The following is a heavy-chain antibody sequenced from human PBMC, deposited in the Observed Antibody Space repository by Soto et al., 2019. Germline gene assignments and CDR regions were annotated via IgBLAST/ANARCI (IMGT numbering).Heavy chain of an antibody. Sequence: GGSLRLSCAASGFTCSSYAMSWVCQAPGKGLEWVSAISGSGGSTYYADSVKGRFTISRDNSKNTLYLQMNSLRAEDTAVYYCAKVAWDFDWLVSPCPEYWGQGTLVTVSS. D-gene: IGHD3-9*01. J-gene: IGHJ4*02. CDR2: ISGSGGST. V-gene: IGHV3-23*01. CDR3: AKVAWDFDWLVSPCPEY. CDR1: GFTCSSYA.